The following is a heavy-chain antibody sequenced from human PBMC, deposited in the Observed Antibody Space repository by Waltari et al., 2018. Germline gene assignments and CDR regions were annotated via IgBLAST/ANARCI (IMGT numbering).Heavy chain of an antibody. J-gene: IGHJ4*02. D-gene: IGHD2-21*02. V-gene: IGHV3-15*04. CDR2: IESKYDDGAQ. CDR3: RVVTIVTADY. CDR1: GSRFSDAW. Sequence: EVQLVESGGGFVKPGGSLRLSCAASGSRFSDAWMGWVRPAPGQWVGWVQGGRGGELEWCGRIESKYDDGAQNYGAPVEGRCTISRDDSANTLFLHMDSLKTDDTGVYYCRVVTIVTADYWGQGTLVTVSS.